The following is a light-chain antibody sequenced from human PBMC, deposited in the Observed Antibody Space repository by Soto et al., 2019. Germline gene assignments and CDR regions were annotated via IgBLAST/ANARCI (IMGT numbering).Light chain of an antibody. V-gene: IGKV3-15*01. Sequence: EVVMTQSPASLSVSAGERATLSSRASQSVRSNFAWYQQKPGQAPRLLIYGASTRATGVPSGFSGSGSGTEFTFTISSLQSEDFALYYCLQYNDWVPTFGQGTKVDIK. CDR2: GAS. CDR1: QSVRSN. J-gene: IGKJ1*01. CDR3: LQYNDWVPT.